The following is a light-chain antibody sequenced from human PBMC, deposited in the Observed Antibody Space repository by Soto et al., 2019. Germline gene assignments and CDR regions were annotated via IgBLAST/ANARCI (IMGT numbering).Light chain of an antibody. CDR1: QIVSSTY. J-gene: IGKJ4*01. CDR3: QQYDTSPPNLT. CDR2: GAS. V-gene: IGKV3-20*01. Sequence: EIVLTQSPGTLSLSPGEKTTLSCRANQIVSSTYLAWYQQKPGQSPRLLIYGASSRAAGIPDRFSGSGFGTDFTLTISRLEPEDSAVYYCQQYDTSPPNLTFGGGTRWIS.